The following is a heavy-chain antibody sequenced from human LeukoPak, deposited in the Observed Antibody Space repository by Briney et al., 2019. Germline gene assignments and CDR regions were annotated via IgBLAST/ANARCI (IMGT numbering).Heavy chain of an antibody. CDR2: ISGSGGST. CDR1: GFTFSIYA. D-gene: IGHD3-10*01. CDR3: AKCYVWFGELPLYYFDY. J-gene: IGHJ4*02. Sequence: SGGSLRLSCAASGFTFSIYAMSWVRQAPGKGLEWVSAISGSGGSTYYADSVKGRFTISRDNSKNTLYLQLNSVRAEDTAVYYCAKCYVWFGELPLYYFDYWGQGTLVTVSS. V-gene: IGHV3-23*01.